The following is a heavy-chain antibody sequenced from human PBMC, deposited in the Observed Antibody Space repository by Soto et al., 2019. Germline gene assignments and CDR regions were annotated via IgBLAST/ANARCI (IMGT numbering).Heavy chain of an antibody. CDR2: IYYSGNT. CDR1: GGSVSSGDYY. Sequence: SETLSLTCTVSGGSVSSGDYYWSWIRQPPGKGLEWIGYIYYSGNTNYNPSLKSRVIISVDTSKNLFALKLTSVTAVDTAVYYCARIPVDTSMIYWLDSWGHGTPVTVSS. J-gene: IGHJ5*01. V-gene: IGHV4-61*08. CDR3: ARIPVDTSMIYWLDS. D-gene: IGHD5-18*01.